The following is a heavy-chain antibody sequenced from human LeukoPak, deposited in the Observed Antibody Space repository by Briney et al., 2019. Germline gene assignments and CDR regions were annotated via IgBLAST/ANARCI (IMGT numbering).Heavy chain of an antibody. CDR3: ASTKRWFDP. D-gene: IGHD3-3*01. V-gene: IGHV4-34*01. CDR1: GGSFSGYY. CDR2: INHSGST. J-gene: IGHJ5*02. Sequence: SETLSLTCAVYGGSFSGYYWSWIRQPPGKGLEWIGEINHSGSTNYNPSLKSQVTISVDTSKNQFSLKLSSVTAADTAVYYCASTKRWFDPWGQGTLVTVSS.